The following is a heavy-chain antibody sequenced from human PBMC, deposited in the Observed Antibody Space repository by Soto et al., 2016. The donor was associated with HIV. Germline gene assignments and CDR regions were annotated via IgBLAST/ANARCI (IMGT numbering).Heavy chain of an antibody. J-gene: IGHJ4*02. CDR1: GFAFDDYA. V-gene: IGHV3-43*02. Sequence: EVQLVESGGGVVQPGGSLRLSCAASGFAFDDYAMHWVRQAPGKGLEWVSLISGDGTGTDYADSVKGRFTISRDNSKNSLYLQMNSLRTEDTALYYCAKGPPGSHLTGYYRNDYYFDYWGQGTLVTVSS. CDR3: AKGPPGSHLTGYYRNDYYFDY. CDR2: ISGDGTGT. D-gene: IGHD3-9*01.